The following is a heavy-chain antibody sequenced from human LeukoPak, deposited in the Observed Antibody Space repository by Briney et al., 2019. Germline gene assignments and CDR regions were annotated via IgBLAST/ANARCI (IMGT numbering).Heavy chain of an antibody. D-gene: IGHD5-18*01. V-gene: IGHV3-21*01. CDR3: ARVDGDTAMVDY. Sequence: GGSLRLPCAASGFTLSSYSMNWVRQAPGKGLEWVSSISSSSSYIYYADSVKGRFTISRDNAKNSLYLQMNSLRAEDTAVYYCARVDGDTAMVDYWGQGTLVTVSS. J-gene: IGHJ4*02. CDR1: GFTLSSYS. CDR2: ISSSSSYI.